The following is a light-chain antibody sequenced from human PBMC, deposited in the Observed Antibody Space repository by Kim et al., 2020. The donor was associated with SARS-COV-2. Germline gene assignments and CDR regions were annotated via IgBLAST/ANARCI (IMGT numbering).Light chain of an antibody. CDR1: SGHSSYA. Sequence: QLVLTQSPSASASLGASVKLTCTLTSGHSSYAIAWHQQQPEKGPRYLMKLNSDGSHSKGDGIPDRFSGSSSGAERYLTISSLQPADEADYYCQTWGTGIHVVFGGGTQVTVL. CDR2: LNSDGSH. V-gene: IGLV4-69*01. J-gene: IGLJ2*01. CDR3: QTWGTGIHVV.